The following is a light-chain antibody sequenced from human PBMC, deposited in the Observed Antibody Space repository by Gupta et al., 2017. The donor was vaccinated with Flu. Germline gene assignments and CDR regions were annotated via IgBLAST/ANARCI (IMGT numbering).Light chain of an antibody. Sequence: DIQMTQSPSSLSASVGDRVTITCQASQDISNDLNWYQQKPGKAPKLLIYDASNLETGVPSRLSGSGSGTDFTFTISCLQPEDIATYYCQQYDNRPLTVGGGTKVEIK. V-gene: IGKV1-33*01. J-gene: IGKJ4*01. CDR1: QDISND. CDR2: DAS. CDR3: QQYDNRPLT.